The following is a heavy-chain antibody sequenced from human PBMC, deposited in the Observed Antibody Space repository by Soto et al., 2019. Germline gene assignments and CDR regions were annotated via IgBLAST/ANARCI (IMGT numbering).Heavy chain of an antibody. CDR2: NYYSGIT. Sequence: QVQLQESGPGLVKPSQTLSLTCTVSGGSISSGGYYWTWIRQHPGKGLGWIGYNYYSGITYYNPSLKSRVTIPLDTSKNRFSLTLSSVTAADTAVYYCARGSSIAGLYYGMDVWGQGTTVTVSS. CDR3: ARGSSIAGLYYGMDV. D-gene: IGHD6-6*01. CDR1: GGSISSGGYY. V-gene: IGHV4-31*03. J-gene: IGHJ6*02.